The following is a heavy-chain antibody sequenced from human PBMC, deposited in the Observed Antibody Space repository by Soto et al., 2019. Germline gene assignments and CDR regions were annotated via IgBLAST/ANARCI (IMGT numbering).Heavy chain of an antibody. D-gene: IGHD3-10*01. CDR3: AKDVAILYGSGSYYNYFDY. J-gene: IGHJ4*02. CDR1: GFTFSSYG. Sequence: GSLRLSCAASGFTFSSYGMHWVRQAPGKGLEWVAVISYDGSNKYYADSVKGRFTISRDNSKNTLYLQMNSLRAEDTAVYYCAKDVAILYGSGSYYNYFDYWGQGTLVTVSS. V-gene: IGHV3-30*18. CDR2: ISYDGSNK.